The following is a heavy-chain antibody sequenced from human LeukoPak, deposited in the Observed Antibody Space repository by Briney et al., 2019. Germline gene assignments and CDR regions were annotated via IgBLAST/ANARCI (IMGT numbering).Heavy chain of an antibody. CDR2: IYYSGST. Sequence: SETLSLTCTVSGGSISSYYWSWIRQPPGKGLEWIGYIYYSGSTNYNPSLKSRVTISVDTSKNQFSLKLSSVTAADTAVYYCARAGYSYAHTQFDYWGQGTLVTVSS. J-gene: IGHJ4*02. CDR1: GGSISSYY. D-gene: IGHD5-18*01. CDR3: ARAGYSYAHTQFDY. V-gene: IGHV4-59*01.